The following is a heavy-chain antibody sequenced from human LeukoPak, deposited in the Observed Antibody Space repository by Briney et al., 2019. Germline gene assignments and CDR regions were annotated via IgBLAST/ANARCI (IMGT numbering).Heavy chain of an antibody. J-gene: IGHJ3*02. V-gene: IGHV3-15*01. CDR1: GFTFSNAW. CDR2: IKSKTDGGTT. CDR3: TTGSTVTTDAFDI. Sequence: GGSLRLSCAASGFTFSNAWMSWVRQAPGKGLEWVGRIKSKTDGGTTDYAAPVKGRFTISRDDSKNTLYLQMNSPKTEDTAVYYCTTGSTVTTDAFDIWGQGTMVTVSS. D-gene: IGHD4-17*01.